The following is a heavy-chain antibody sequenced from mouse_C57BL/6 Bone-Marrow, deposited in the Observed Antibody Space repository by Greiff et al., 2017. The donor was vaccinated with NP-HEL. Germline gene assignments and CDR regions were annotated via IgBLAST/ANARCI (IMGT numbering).Heavy chain of an antibody. CDR2: FHPYNDDT. CDR3: ARGGNYWYYFDY. D-gene: IGHD2-1*01. CDR1: GYTFTTYP. V-gene: IGHV1-47*01. J-gene: IGHJ2*01. Sequence: QVQLQQSGAELVKPGASVKMSCKASGYTFTTYPIEWVKQNHGKSLEWIGNFHPYNDDTEYNEKFKNKATLTVEKSSSTVYLELSRLSSEDSSFYYCARGGNYWYYFDYWGQGTTLTVSS.